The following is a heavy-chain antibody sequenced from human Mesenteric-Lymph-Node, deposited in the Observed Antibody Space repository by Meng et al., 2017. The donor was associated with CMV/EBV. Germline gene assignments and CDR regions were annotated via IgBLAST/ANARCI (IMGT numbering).Heavy chain of an antibody. CDR3: ARALPNWGYNWFDP. V-gene: IGHV1-2*04. CDR2: INPNCGGT. D-gene: IGHD7-27*01. Sequence: YTFTGYYIHWGRQAPGQGLEWVDRINPNCGGTNNAQKFQDWVTMTSDASISTVYMELGRLRSDDTAVYYCARALPNWGYNWFDPWGQGTLVTVSS. J-gene: IGHJ5*02. CDR1: YTFTGYY.